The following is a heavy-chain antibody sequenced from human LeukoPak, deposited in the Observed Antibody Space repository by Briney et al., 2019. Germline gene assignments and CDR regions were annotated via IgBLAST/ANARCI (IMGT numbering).Heavy chain of an antibody. CDR2: IYHSGST. J-gene: IGHJ1*01. CDR1: GGSISSSNW. CDR3: ASSDSSGYSLQH. D-gene: IGHD3-22*01. V-gene: IGHV4-4*02. Sequence: SETLSLTCAVSGGSISSSNWWSWVRQPPGKGLEWIGEIYHSGSTNYNPSLKSRVTISVDKSKNQFSLKLSSVTAADTAVYYCASSDSSGYSLQHWGQGTLVTVSS.